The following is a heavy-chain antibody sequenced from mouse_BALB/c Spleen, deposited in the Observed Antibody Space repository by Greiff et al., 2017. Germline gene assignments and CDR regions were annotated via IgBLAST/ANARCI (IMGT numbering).Heavy chain of an antibody. CDR1: GYSITSDYA. D-gene: IGHD2-10*02. CDR3: ARGEGYGNYGY. J-gene: IGHJ2*01. V-gene: IGHV3-2*02. Sequence: EVKLVESGPGLVKPSQSLSLTCTVTGYSITSDYAWNWIRQFPGNKLGWMGYISYSGSTSYNPYFKSRISITRDTSKNQFFLQLNSVTTEDTATYYCARGEGYGNYGYWGQGTTLTVSA. CDR2: ISYSGST.